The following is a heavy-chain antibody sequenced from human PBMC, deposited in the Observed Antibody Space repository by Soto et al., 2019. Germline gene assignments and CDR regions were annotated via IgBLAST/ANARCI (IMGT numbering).Heavy chain of an antibody. J-gene: IGHJ4*02. CDR2: IYPSDSDT. Sequence: VESLKISCKGSGYNFAGYWIAWVLQMPGKGLELMGIIYPSDSDTRYRPSFQGQVTISADKSISSAYLQWSSLRASDTAMYYCARGGVSTRTFDYWGQGTPVTVSS. CDR1: GYNFAGYW. CDR3: ARGGVSTRTFDY. D-gene: IGHD3-3*01. V-gene: IGHV5-51*01.